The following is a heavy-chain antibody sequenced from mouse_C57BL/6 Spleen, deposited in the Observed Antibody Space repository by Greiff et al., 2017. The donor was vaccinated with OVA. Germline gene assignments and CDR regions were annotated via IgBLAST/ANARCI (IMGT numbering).Heavy chain of an antibody. CDR3: ARKQAWFAY. V-gene: IGHV14-2*01. Sequence: EVKLMESGAELVKPGASVTLSCTASGFNIKDYYMHWVKQRTEQGLEWIGRIDPEDGETKYAPTFQGKATITADTSSNTAYLQLSSLTSEDTAVYYCARKQAWFAYWGQGTLVTVSA. CDR2: IDPEDGET. CDR1: GFNIKDYY. J-gene: IGHJ3*01.